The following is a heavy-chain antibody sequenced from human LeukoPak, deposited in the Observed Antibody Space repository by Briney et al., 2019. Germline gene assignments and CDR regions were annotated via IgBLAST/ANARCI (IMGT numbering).Heavy chain of an antibody. J-gene: IGHJ4*02. CDR1: GXIFSNYA. Sequence: PGGSLRLSCATSGXIFSNYAMQWVRQAPGKGLEWVTITSYDGSNEYYADSVKGRFTISRDNSTNTLYLQMNSLRPEDTAVYYCARGAPGDFWGQGTLVTVSS. CDR3: ARGAPGDF. CDR2: TSYDGSNE. V-gene: IGHV3-30-3*01.